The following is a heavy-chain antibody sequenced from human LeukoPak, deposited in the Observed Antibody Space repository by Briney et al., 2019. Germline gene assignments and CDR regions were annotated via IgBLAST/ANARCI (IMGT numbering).Heavy chain of an antibody. Sequence: GGSLRLSCAASGFTFSSYAMHWVRQAPGKGLEYVSAISSNGGSTYYANSVKGRFTISRDNSKNTLYLQMGSLRAEDMAVYYCARKPISSGWYFDYWGQGTLVTVSS. CDR2: ISSNGGST. J-gene: IGHJ4*02. CDR3: ARKPISSGWYFDY. V-gene: IGHV3-64*01. CDR1: GFTFSSYA. D-gene: IGHD6-19*01.